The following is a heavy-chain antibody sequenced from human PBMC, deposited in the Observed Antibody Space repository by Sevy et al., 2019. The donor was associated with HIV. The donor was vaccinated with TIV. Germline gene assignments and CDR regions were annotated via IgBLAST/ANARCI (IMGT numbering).Heavy chain of an antibody. J-gene: IGHJ3*02. CDR2: ISGSGAST. Sequence: GGSLRLSCAASRFTFSSYAITWIRQAPGKGLEWVSTISGSGASTYYADSVKGRFTISRDNSKNTLYLQMNSLRTEDTAVYYCARQTYSSSWYSYASDIWGRGTMVTVSS. V-gene: IGHV3-23*01. CDR3: ARQTYSSSWYSYASDI. CDR1: RFTFSSYA. D-gene: IGHD6-13*01.